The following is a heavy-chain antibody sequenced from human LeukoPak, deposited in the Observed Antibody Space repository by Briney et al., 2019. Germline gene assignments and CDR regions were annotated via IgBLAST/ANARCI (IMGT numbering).Heavy chain of an antibody. CDR2: ISSSGNYI. CDR3: ARDSIQQQLVLEDRGYPYYFEH. D-gene: IGHD6-13*01. J-gene: IGHJ4*02. Sequence: GGSLRLSCAASGFMFSTYTMNWVRQAPGKGLEWVSSISSSGNYIYYADSVKGRFTISRDNAKNSLYLQMNSLRAEDTAVYYCARDSIQQQLVLEDRGYPYYFEHWGQGTLVTVSS. V-gene: IGHV3-21*01. CDR1: GFMFSTYT.